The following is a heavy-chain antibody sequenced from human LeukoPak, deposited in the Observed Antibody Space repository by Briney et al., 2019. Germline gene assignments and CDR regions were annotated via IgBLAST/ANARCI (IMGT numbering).Heavy chain of an antibody. CDR3: ARVLPVPYLLDS. V-gene: IGHV4-38-2*01. J-gene: IGHJ4*02. CDR2: FFQSEKS. Sequence: KASETLSLTCGISGHSTSRGYYWAWFRQSPGKGPEWIATFFQSEKSFYNASLESRVTMSLDTSKSQFSLNLTSVTAADTAVYYCARVLPVPYLLDSWGQGTHVTVSS. D-gene: IGHD3-10*02. CDR1: GHSTSRGYY.